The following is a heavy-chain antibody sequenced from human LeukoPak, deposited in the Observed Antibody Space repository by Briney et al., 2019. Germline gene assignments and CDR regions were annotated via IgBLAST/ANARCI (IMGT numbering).Heavy chain of an antibody. CDR2: INPNSGGT. J-gene: IGHJ5*02. D-gene: IGHD4-17*01. V-gene: IGHV1-2*02. CDR1: GYTFTGYY. Sequence: GASVKVSCKASGYTFTGYYMHWVRQAPGQGLEWMGWINPNSGGTSSAQKFQGRVTMTRDTSITTAYMELSSLRFDDTAVYYCARAMDDYGKNWFDPWGQGTLVTVSS. CDR3: ARAMDDYGKNWFDP.